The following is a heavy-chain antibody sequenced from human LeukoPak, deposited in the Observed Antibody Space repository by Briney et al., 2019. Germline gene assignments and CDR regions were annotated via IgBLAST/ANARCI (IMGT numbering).Heavy chain of an antibody. D-gene: IGHD3-10*01. J-gene: IGHJ5*02. CDR1: GFTFSNYW. V-gene: IGHV3-7*01. CDR3: ARDRRSMVRGQNWFDP. Sequence: GGSLRLSCAASGFTFSNYWMSWVRQAPGKGLEWVANIKEDGGETYHVDSLSGRFTISRDNAKKSLYLQLSSLRVENTAVYYCARDRRSMVRGQNWFDPWGQGTLVTVSS. CDR2: IKEDGGET.